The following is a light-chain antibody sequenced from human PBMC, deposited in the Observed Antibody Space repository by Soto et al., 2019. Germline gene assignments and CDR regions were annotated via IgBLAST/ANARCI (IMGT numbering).Light chain of an antibody. CDR2: AAP. CDR1: QGIGND. J-gene: IGKJ1*01. CDR3: LQHTTYPWT. V-gene: IGKV1-17*02. Sequence: DIQMTQSPSSLSASVGDRVTITCRASQGIGNDLGWFQQKPGKAPKRLIYAAPSLQSGVPSRFSGSRSGTEFTLTISNLQPEDFATYYCLQHTTYPWTFGQGTKVEVK.